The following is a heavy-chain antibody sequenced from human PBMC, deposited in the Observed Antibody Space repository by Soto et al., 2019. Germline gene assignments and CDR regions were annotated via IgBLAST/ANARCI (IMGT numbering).Heavy chain of an antibody. D-gene: IGHD2-2*02. CDR1: GYTFTSYD. V-gene: IGHV1-8*01. CDR2: MNPNSGNT. Sequence: ASVKVSCKASGYTFTSYDINWVRQATGQGLEWMGWMNPNSGNTGYAQKFQGRVTMTRNTSISTAYMELSSLRSEDTAVYYCASRMLASGLTEYHWFDPWGQGTLVTVSS. CDR3: ASRMLASGLTEYHWFDP. J-gene: IGHJ5*02.